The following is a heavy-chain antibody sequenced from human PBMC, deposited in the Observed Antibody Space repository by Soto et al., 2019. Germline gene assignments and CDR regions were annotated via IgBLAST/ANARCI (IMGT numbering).Heavy chain of an antibody. V-gene: IGHV3-49*04. CDR2: IRSKAYGGTT. J-gene: IGHJ3*02. CDR1: GFTFGDYA. Sequence: GGSLRLSCTASGFTFGDYAMSWVRQAPGKGLEWVGFIRSKAYGGTTEYAASVKGRFTISRDDSKSIAYLQMNSLKTEDTAVYYCTRDRYSSGWIPDAFDIWGQGTIVTVS. CDR3: TRDRYSSGWIPDAFDI. D-gene: IGHD6-19*01.